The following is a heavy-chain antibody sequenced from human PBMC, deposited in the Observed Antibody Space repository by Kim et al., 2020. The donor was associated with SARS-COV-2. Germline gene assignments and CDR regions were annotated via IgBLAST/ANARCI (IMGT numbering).Heavy chain of an antibody. D-gene: IGHD3-3*01. CDR2: INPNSGGT. J-gene: IGHJ5*02. Sequence: HGGGQAPGQGLGWMGWINPNSGGTNYAQKFQGRVTMTSDTSISTAYMELSRLRSDDTAVYYCARDYYDFWSGYQNWFDPWGQGTLVTVSS. CDR3: ARDYYDFWSGYQNWFDP. V-gene: IGHV1-2*02.